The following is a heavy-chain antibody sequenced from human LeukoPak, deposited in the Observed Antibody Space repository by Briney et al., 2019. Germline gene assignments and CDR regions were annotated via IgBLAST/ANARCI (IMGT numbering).Heavy chain of an antibody. J-gene: IGHJ1*01. CDR3: ARVYCSSTSCYPEYFQH. CDR1: GYTFTSYG. CDR2: ISAYNGNT. V-gene: IGHV1-18*01. D-gene: IGHD2-2*01. Sequence: GASVKVSCKASGYTFTSYGISWVGQAPGQGLEWMGWISAYNGNTNYAQKLQGRVTMTTDTSTSTPNMELRSLRSDDTAVYYCARVYCSSTSCYPEYFQHWGQGTLVTVSS.